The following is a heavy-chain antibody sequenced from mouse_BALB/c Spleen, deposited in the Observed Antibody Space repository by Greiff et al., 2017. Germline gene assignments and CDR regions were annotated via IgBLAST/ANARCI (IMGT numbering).Heavy chain of an antibody. D-gene: IGHD3-1*01. CDR3: AREGYPY. CDR2: INSNGGST. Sequence: VQLQESGGGLVQPGGSLKLSCAASGFTFSSYGMSWVRQTPDKRLELVATINSNGGSTYYPDSVKGRFTISRDNPKNTLFLQMTSLRSEDTAMYYCAREGYPYWGQGTSVTVSS. CDR1: GFTFSSYG. J-gene: IGHJ4*01. V-gene: IGHV5-6-3*01.